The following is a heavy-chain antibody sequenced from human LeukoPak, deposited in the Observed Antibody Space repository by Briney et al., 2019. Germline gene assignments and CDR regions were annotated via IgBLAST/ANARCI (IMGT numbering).Heavy chain of an antibody. CDR1: GFNFNNAW. CDR2: IRSTTDGGTT. J-gene: IGHJ4*02. D-gene: IGHD6-13*01. V-gene: IGHV3-15*01. CDR3: TTGPAAAGVDY. Sequence: AGGSLRLSCGGSGFNFNNAWMTWVRQAPGKGLERVGRIRSTTDGGTTDYDAPVKGRFTISRDDSINTVFLEMNSLKTEGTGVYYCTTGPAAAGVDYWGQGTLVTVSS.